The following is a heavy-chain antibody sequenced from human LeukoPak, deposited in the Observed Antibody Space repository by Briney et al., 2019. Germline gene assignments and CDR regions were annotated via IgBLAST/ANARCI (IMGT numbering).Heavy chain of an antibody. J-gene: IGHJ4*02. CDR1: GFTFSSHA. CDR2: SGSGGGT. Sequence: GGSLRLSCAASGFTFSSHAMSWVRQAPGKGLEWVSASGSGGGTYYADSVKGRFTISRDNSKNTLYLQMNSLSAEDTAIYYCAKAMVRGVPYDYWGQGALVTVSS. CDR3: AKAMVRGVPYDY. D-gene: IGHD3-10*01. V-gene: IGHV3-23*01.